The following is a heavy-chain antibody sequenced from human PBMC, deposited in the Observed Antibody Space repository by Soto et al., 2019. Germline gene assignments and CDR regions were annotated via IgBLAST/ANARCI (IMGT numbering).Heavy chain of an antibody. CDR2: IYYSVST. CDR1: GGSISSYY. Sequence: SETLSLTCSVSGGSISSYYWSWIRQPPGKGLEWIGYIYYSVSTNYNPSLKSRVTTSIDTSKNQFSLNLRSVTAADTAVYYCARGRGYGYGIDYWGQGALVTVSS. D-gene: IGHD5-18*01. V-gene: IGHV4-59*01. J-gene: IGHJ4*02. CDR3: ARGRGYGYGIDY.